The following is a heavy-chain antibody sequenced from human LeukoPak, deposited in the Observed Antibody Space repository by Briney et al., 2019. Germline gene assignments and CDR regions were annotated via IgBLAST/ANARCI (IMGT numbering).Heavy chain of an antibody. CDR1: GFTFSVYS. Sequence: GGSLRLSCAASGFTFSVYSIVWVRQAPGKGLEWVSHISSGSSAIHYADSVKGRFTISRDNAKYSVFLQMDSLRDEDTAVYYCARASGYPNYYFDSWGQGNLVTVSS. J-gene: IGHJ4*02. V-gene: IGHV3-48*02. CDR2: ISSGSSAI. CDR3: ARASGYPNYYFDS. D-gene: IGHD3-22*01.